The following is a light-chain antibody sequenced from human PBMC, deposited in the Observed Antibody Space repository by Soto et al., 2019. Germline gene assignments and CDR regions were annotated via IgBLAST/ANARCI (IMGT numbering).Light chain of an antibody. Sequence: EIVLRESPATLSLSPGERATLSCRASQSVTNHLAWYQQKPGQTPRLLIYDASNRAAGVPARFSGSGSGADFTLTISSLEPEDSAVYYCQQRSDWLTFGQGTRLEIK. V-gene: IGKV3-11*01. CDR2: DAS. CDR1: QSVTNH. J-gene: IGKJ5*01. CDR3: QQRSDWLT.